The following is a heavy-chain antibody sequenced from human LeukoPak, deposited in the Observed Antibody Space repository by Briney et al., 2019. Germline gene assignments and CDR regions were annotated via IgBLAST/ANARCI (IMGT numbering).Heavy chain of an antibody. J-gene: IGHJ4*02. CDR2: ISSSSSTI. CDR1: GFTFSSYS. V-gene: IGHV3-48*04. CDR3: ARGDCSSTSCAFDY. Sequence: GGSLRLSCAASGFTFSSYSMNWVRQAPGKGLEWVSYISSSSSTIYYADSVKGRFTISRDNAKNSLYLQMNSLRAEDTAVYYCARGDCSSTSCAFDYWGQGTLVTVSS. D-gene: IGHD2-2*01.